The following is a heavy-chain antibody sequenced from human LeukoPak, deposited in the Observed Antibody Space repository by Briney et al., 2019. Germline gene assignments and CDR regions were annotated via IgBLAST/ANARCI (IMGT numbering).Heavy chain of an antibody. V-gene: IGHV3-48*02. CDR1: GFTFSSYS. D-gene: IGHD4-23*01. J-gene: IGHJ3*02. Sequence: GGSLRLSCAASGFTFSSYSMNWVRQAPGKGLEWVSHITASGTAMFYADSVKGRFTISRDNAKNSLYLQMNSLRDENTAVYYCAKDIGGTLSEASDIWGQGTMVTVSS. CDR3: AKDIGGTLSEASDI. CDR2: ITASGTAM.